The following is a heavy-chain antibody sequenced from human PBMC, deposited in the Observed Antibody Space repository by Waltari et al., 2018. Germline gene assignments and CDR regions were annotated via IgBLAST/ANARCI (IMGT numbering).Heavy chain of an antibody. CDR3: VKYSGFDYFFDY. V-gene: IGHV3-30*18. CDR1: GFSFSNCN. D-gene: IGHD5-12*01. Sequence: QMQLVESGGGVVQPGRSLRLPCAASGFSFSNCNMHWVRQAPGQGREWVEGRSNDGNNKNYADSVKSRFTVSRENSKNTLYLQINSLRDDDTAVYYCVKYSGFDYFFDYWGLGTLVTVSS. CDR2: RSNDGNNK. J-gene: IGHJ4*02.